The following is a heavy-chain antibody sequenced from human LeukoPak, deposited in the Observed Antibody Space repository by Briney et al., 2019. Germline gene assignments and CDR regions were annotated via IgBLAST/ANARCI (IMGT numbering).Heavy chain of an antibody. D-gene: IGHD3-3*01. Sequence: SETLSLTCTVSGGSISSYYWSWIRQPPGKGLEWIWYIYYSGSTNYNPSLKSRVTISVDTSKNQFSLKLSSVTAADTAVYYCARSNYDFWSGFGYRYNWFDPWGQGTLVTVSS. CDR2: IYYSGST. J-gene: IGHJ5*02. V-gene: IGHV4-59*01. CDR3: ARSNYDFWSGFGYRYNWFDP. CDR1: GGSISSYY.